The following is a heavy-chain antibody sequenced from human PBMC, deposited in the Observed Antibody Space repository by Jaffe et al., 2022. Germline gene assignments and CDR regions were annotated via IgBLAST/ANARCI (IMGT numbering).Heavy chain of an antibody. J-gene: IGHJ2*01. Sequence: QVQLVESGGGVVQPGGSLRLSCAASGFTFSSYGMHWVRQAPGKGLEWVAFIRYDGSNKYYADSVKGRFTISRDNSKNTLYLQMNSLRAEDTAVYYCAKAGFVGYGDPRGNWYFDLWGRGTLVTVSS. CDR1: GFTFSSYG. CDR2: IRYDGSNK. D-gene: IGHD4-17*01. CDR3: AKAGFVGYGDPRGNWYFDL. V-gene: IGHV3-30*02.